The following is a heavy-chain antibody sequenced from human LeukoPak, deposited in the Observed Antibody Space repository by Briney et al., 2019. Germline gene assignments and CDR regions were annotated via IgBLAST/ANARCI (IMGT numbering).Heavy chain of an antibody. Sequence: GGSLRLSCAASGFTFDDYGMSWVRQAPGKGLEWVSGINWNGGSTGYADSVKGRFTISRDNAKNSLYLQMNSLRAEDTALYYCARVDVITFGGVIVIGAFDIWGQGTMVTVSS. CDR1: GFTFDDYG. V-gene: IGHV3-20*04. CDR3: ARVDVITFGGVIVIGAFDI. J-gene: IGHJ3*02. CDR2: INWNGGST. D-gene: IGHD3-16*02.